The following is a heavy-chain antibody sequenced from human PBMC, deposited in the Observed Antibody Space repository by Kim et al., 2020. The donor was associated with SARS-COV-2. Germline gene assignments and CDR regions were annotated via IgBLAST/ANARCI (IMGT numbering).Heavy chain of an antibody. V-gene: IGHV4-59*08. CDR3: ARQWGRYVDTAMVFDY. D-gene: IGHD5-18*01. J-gene: IGHJ4*02. Sequence: LKSRVTISVDTSKNQFSLKLSSVTAADTAVYYCARQWGRYVDTAMVFDYWGQGTLVTVSS.